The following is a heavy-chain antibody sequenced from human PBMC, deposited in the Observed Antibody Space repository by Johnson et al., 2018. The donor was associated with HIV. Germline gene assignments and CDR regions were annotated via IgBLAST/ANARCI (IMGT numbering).Heavy chain of an antibody. CDR3: ATPQEGYSAFDI. CDR1: VFTFSSYA. V-gene: IGHV3-30-3*01. D-gene: IGHD2-15*01. J-gene: IGHJ3*02. CDR2: ISYDGSNK. Sequence: QVQLVESGGGVVQPGRSLRLSCAASVFTFSSYAMHWVRQAPGKGLEWVAVISYDGSNKYYADSVKGRFTISRDNSKNTLYLQMNSLRAEDTAGYYCATPQEGYSAFDIWGQGTMVTVSS.